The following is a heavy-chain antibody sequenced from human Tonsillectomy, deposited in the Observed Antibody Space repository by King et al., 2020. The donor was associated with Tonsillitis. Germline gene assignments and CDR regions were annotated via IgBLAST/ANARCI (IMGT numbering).Heavy chain of an antibody. CDR3: ARDLYCSSTSCYPGNFDY. V-gene: IGHV4-31*03. J-gene: IGHJ4*02. CDR2: IYYSGST. Sequence: VQLQESGPGLVKPSQTLSLTCTVSGGSISSGGYYWSWIRQHPGKGLEWIGYIYYSGSTYYNPSLKSRVTISVDTSKNQFSLKLTSVTAADTAVYYCARDLYCSSTSCYPGNFDYWGQGTLVTVSS. CDR1: GGSISSGGYY. D-gene: IGHD2-2*01.